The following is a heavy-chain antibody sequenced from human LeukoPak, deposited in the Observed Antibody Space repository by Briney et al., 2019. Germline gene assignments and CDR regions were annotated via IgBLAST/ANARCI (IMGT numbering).Heavy chain of an antibody. CDR3: ARKVFVDFWSGNINWFDP. J-gene: IGHJ5*02. CDR2: INPNSGGT. D-gene: IGHD3-3*01. Sequence: GASVKVSCKASGYTFTGYYTHWVRQAPGQGLEWMGWINPNSGGTNYAQKFQGRVTMTRDTSISTAYMELSRLRSDDTAVYYCARKVFVDFWSGNINWFDPWGQGTLVTVSS. V-gene: IGHV1-2*02. CDR1: GYTFTGYY.